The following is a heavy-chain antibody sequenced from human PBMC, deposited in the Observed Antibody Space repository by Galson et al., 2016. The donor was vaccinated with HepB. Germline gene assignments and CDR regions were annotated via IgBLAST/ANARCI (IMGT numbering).Heavy chain of an antibody. V-gene: IGHV3-21*01. CDR3: ARDYMGREGDYYYYGMDV. J-gene: IGHJ6*02. D-gene: IGHD3-10*01. CDR2: ISGNGNYI. Sequence: SLRLSCAASGFMFSSYNMNWVRQAPGKGLEWVSSISGNGNYIFYADSVKGRFTISRDNAKKSLYLEMNSLRAEDTAVYFCARDYMGREGDYYYYGMDVWGQGTTITVSS. CDR1: GFMFSSYN.